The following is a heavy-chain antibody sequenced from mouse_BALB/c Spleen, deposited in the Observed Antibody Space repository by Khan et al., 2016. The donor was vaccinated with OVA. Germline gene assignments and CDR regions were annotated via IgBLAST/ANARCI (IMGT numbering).Heavy chain of an antibody. V-gene: IGHV14-3*02. CDR3: ARDRYYGSPGDYFDY. Sequence: EVQLQQSGAELVKPGASVKLSCTASGFNIKDTYMHWVKQRPEQGLEWIGRIDPANGNTKSDPKFQGKATITADTSSNTAYLQLSSLTSEDTVVYYCARDRYYGSPGDYFDYWGQGTTLTVSS. CDR1: GFNIKDTY. J-gene: IGHJ2*01. CDR2: IDPANGNT. D-gene: IGHD1-1*01.